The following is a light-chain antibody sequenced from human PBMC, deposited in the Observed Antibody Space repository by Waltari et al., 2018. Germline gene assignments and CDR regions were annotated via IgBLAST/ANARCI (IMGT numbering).Light chain of an antibody. J-gene: IGKJ4*01. CDR1: QTVSSW. Sequence: DVQMTQSPSCLSASVGDRVTFTCRASQTVSSWLAWHQQKPGKPPKSLISNASTLATGVPSRFSGSGSGTEFTLTITSLQPDDFATYFCQQYTSFPLTFGGGTTVEIK. CDR2: NAS. CDR3: QQYTSFPLT. V-gene: IGKV1-5*01.